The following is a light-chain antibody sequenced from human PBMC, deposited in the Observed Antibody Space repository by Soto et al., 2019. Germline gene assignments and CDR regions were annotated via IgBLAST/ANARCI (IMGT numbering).Light chain of an antibody. CDR3: SSYTSSSTLMV. V-gene: IGLV2-14*01. CDR1: SSDVGGYNY. Sequence: QSALTQPASVSGPPGQSITISCTGTSSDVGGYNYVSWYQQHPGKAPKLMIYDVSNRPSGVSNRFPGSKSGNTASLTISGLQAEDEADYYCSSYTSSSTLMVFGGGTKLTVL. J-gene: IGLJ2*01. CDR2: DVS.